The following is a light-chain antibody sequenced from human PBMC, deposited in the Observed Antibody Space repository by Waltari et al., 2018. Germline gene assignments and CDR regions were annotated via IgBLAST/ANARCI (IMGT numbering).Light chain of an antibody. CDR2: EVS. Sequence: QSALTQPASVSGSPGQSITISCTGTSSDIGTFNYVSWYQQHPGKAPTLMLFEVSNRPSGLSKRFSAAKSGNTASLTISGLQAEDEADYYCSSLTSSSTYVFGTGTKVTVL. V-gene: IGLV2-14*01. J-gene: IGLJ1*01. CDR3: SSLTSSSTYV. CDR1: SSDIGTFNY.